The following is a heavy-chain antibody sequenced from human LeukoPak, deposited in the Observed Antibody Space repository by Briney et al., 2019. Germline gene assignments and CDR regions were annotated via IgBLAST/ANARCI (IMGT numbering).Heavy chain of an antibody. V-gene: IGHV3-48*03. J-gene: IGHJ4*02. CDR2: ISHTGDI. D-gene: IGHD3-22*01. Sequence: SGGSLRLSCAASGFIFSSFEMNWVRQAPGKGLEWISHISHTGDIKYADSVKGRFTISRDNAKNSQYLQMTSLRAEDTAVYYCARSSGSYRPFDSWGQETLVTVSS. CDR3: ARSSGSYRPFDS. CDR1: GFIFSSFE.